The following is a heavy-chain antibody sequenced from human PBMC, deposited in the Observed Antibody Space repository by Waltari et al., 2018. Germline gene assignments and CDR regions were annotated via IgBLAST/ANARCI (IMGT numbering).Heavy chain of an antibody. J-gene: IGHJ4*02. V-gene: IGHV1-2*02. CDR3: ARVTGQGLLDY. CDR1: GYTFTGYY. Sequence: VQRVRPGAEVKKPGPSVKLSCKASGYTFTGYYMHWGGQAPGQGLEWMGWINPKSCGTTYEQKFNGSVDMTRNAPNRKANRVRGGLIADDTGVNDCARVTGQGLLDYWGQGTLVTVSS. CDR2: INPKSCGT. D-gene: IGHD6-19*01.